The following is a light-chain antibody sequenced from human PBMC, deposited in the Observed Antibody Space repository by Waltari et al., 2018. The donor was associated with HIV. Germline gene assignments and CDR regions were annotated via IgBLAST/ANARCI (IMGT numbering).Light chain of an antibody. CDR1: SSNIGSNT. CDR3: TAWDDGLSDPV. CDR2: SNN. V-gene: IGLV1-44*01. Sequence: QSVLTQPPSASGTPGQRVTISCSGSSSNIGSNTANWYQQLPGTAPKLLIYSNNQRPSGVPDRFSGSKSGTSASLAISGLQSEDEADYYCTAWDDGLSDPVFGGGTKLTVL. J-gene: IGLJ3*02.